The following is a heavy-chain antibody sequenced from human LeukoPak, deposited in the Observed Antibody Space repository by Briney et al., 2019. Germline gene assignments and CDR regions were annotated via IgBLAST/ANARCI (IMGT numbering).Heavy chain of an antibody. CDR3: ARHVPFPQLFVFSCGSCYTAYYYYGLDV. J-gene: IGHJ6*04. CDR1: GGTFSSYA. V-gene: IGHV1-69*13. CDR2: IIPIFGTA. Sequence: GASVKVSCKASGGTFSSYAISWVRQAPGQGLEWMGGIIPIFGTANYAQKFQGRVTMTGDESTSTAYMELSSLRSDDTAVYYCARHVPFPQLFVFSCGSCYTAYYYYGLDVWREGTTVTVSS. D-gene: IGHD2-15*01.